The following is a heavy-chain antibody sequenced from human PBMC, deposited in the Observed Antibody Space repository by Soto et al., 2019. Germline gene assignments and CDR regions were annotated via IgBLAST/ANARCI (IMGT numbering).Heavy chain of an antibody. CDR1: GFTFSSYA. Sequence: GESLKISCAASGFTFSSYAMHWVRQAPGKGLEWVAVISYDGSNKYYADSVKGRFTISRDNSKNTLYLQMNSLRAEDTAVYYCARVRYYYDSSGYWGDAFDIWGQGTMVTVSS. V-gene: IGHV3-30*04. D-gene: IGHD3-22*01. J-gene: IGHJ3*02. CDR3: ARVRYYYDSSGYWGDAFDI. CDR2: ISYDGSNK.